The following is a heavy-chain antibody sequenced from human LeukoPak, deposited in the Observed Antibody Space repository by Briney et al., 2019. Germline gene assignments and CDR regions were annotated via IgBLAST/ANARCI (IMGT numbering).Heavy chain of an antibody. CDR1: GYTFTGYY. D-gene: IGHD3-3*01. Sequence: ASVKVSCKASGYTFTGYYMHLVRQAPGQGLEWMGWINPNSGGTNYAQKFQGRVTMTRDTSISTAYMELSRLRSDDTAVYYCASPQLRFLEWSGLDDWGQGTLVTVSS. V-gene: IGHV1-2*02. CDR2: INPNSGGT. J-gene: IGHJ4*02. CDR3: ASPQLRFLEWSGLDD.